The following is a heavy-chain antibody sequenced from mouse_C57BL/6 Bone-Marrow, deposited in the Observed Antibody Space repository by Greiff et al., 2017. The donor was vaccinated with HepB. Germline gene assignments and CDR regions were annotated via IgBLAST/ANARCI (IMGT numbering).Heavy chain of an antibody. J-gene: IGHJ4*01. D-gene: IGHD1-1*01. CDR3: ARIPFYGSYYGSSYAMDY. V-gene: IGHV1-22*01. CDR1: GYTFTDYN. Sequence: VQLQQSGPELVKPGASVKMSCKASGYTFTDYNMHWVKQSHGKSLEWIGYINPNNGGTSYNQKFKGKATLTVNKSSSTAYMELRSLTSEDSAVYYCARIPFYGSYYGSSYAMDYWGQGTSVTVSS. CDR2: INPNNGGT.